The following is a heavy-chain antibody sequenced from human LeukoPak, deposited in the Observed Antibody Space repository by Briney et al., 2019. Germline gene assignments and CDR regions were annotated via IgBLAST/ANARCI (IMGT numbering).Heavy chain of an antibody. Sequence: ASVKVSCKASGYTFTSYGISWVRQAPGQGLEWMGWISAYNGNTNYAQKLQGRVTMTTDTSTSTAYMELRSLRSDDTAVYYCAREASGSYIHSFDYWGQGTLVTVSS. CDR2: ISAYNGNT. CDR1: GYTFTSYG. D-gene: IGHD1-26*01. J-gene: IGHJ4*02. CDR3: AREASGSYIHSFDY. V-gene: IGHV1-18*01.